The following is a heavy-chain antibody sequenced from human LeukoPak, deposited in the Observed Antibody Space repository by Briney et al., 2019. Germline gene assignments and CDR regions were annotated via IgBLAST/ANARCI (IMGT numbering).Heavy chain of an antibody. Sequence: GGSLRLSCAASGFTFNNVGMSWVRQASGKGLEWVSSISNDGGGTQYAGSVRGRFTISRDNSRNTLYVEMNSLRAEDTAIYYCAKNTPRGYDFDSWGQGALVTVSS. J-gene: IGHJ5*01. CDR1: GFTFNNVG. D-gene: IGHD5-12*01. CDR2: ISNDGGGT. V-gene: IGHV3-23*01. CDR3: AKNTPRGYDFDS.